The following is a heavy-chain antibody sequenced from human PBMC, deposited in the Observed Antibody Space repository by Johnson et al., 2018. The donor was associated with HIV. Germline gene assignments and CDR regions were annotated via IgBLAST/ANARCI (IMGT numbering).Heavy chain of an antibody. CDR2: IKSKTDDGTK. CDR3: TTVGLWIGSAAFDF. J-gene: IGHJ3*01. CDR1: GFTFSNAW. Sequence: VQLVESGGGLVKPGGSLRLSCAASGFTFSNAWMNWVRQAPGKGLEWVGRIKSKTDDGTKDYAAPVTGRLTISRDDSKDTLYLQMNSLKTEDTAVYYCTTVGLWIGSAAFDFWGQGTMVTVSS. D-gene: IGHD2-2*03. V-gene: IGHV3-15*01.